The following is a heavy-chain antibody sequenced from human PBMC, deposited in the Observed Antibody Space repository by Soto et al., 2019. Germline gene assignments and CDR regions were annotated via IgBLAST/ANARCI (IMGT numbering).Heavy chain of an antibody. CDR2: INTDGSTT. Sequence: EVQLVESGGGLVQPGGSLRLSCAASGFTFSNYWMHWVRQAPGKGPVWVSRINTDGSTTNYADSVKGRFPISRDNAKNTLYLQTNRLGAEDTAVYYFARDLGGYASHWGQGTLVTVSS. CDR1: GFTFSNYW. V-gene: IGHV3-74*01. D-gene: IGHD3-16*01. J-gene: IGHJ4*02. CDR3: ARDLGGYASH.